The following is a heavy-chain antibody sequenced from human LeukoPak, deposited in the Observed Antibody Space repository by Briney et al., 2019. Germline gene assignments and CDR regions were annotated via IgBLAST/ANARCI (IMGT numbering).Heavy chain of an antibody. J-gene: IGHJ3*02. CDR3: AREGAARAFDM. D-gene: IGHD1-26*01. CDR1: GGTFSSYA. CDR2: IIPILGIA. Sequence: SVHVSCKASGGTFSSYAISWVRQAPGQGLEWMGRIIPILGIAKYAQKFQGRVTITADKSTSTAYMERGSLRSEDTAVYYCAREGAARAFDMWGEGTMVTVYS. V-gene: IGHV1-69*04.